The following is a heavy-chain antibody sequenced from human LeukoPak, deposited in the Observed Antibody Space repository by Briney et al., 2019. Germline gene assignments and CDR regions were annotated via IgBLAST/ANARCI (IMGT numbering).Heavy chain of an antibody. J-gene: IGHJ3*02. CDR2: IYYSGST. CDR1: GGSISAYY. D-gene: IGHD3-22*01. CDR3: AREYYYDSSGYYPPHAFDI. V-gene: IGHV4-59*01. Sequence: SETLSLTCTVSGGSISAYYWSWIRQPPGKALEWIGYIYYSGSTNYNPSLKSRVTISVDTSKKQFSLKLSSVTAADTAVYYCAREYYYDSSGYYPPHAFDIWGQGTMVTVSS.